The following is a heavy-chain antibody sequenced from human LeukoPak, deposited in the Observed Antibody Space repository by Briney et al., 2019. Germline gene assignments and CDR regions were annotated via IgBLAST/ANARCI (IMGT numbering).Heavy chain of an antibody. V-gene: IGHV3-21*01. CDR1: GFSFSTYN. J-gene: IGHJ6*02. D-gene: IGHD3-10*01. CDR2: ITTTSSSSRYV. Sequence: GGSLRLSCAASGFSFSTYNMNWVRQAPGKGLEWVSSITTTSSSSRYVDYADSVKGRFTISRDDAKNSLYLQVNSLRDEDTAIYYCANPVVRGKYYYYYGMDVWGQGTTVTVSS. CDR3: ANPVVRGKYYYYYGMDV.